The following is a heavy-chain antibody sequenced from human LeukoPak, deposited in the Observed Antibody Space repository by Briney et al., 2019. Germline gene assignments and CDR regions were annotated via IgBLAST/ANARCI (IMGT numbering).Heavy chain of an antibody. CDR3: ARDRYYGTYYMDV. CDR2: IYYSGST. V-gene: IGHV4-59*01. CDR1: GGSISSYY. D-gene: IGHD3-10*01. Sequence: SETLSLTCTVSGGSISSYYWTWIRQTPGKGLEWIGYIYYSGSTNYNPSLKSRVTISVDTSKNQFSLKLSSVTAADTAVYYCARDRYYGTYYMDVWGKGTTVTISS. J-gene: IGHJ6*03.